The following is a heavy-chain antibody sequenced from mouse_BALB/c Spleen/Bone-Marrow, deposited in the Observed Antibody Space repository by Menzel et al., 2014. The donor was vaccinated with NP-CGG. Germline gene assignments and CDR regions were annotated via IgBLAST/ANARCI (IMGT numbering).Heavy chain of an antibody. CDR2: IRNKANGYTT. J-gene: IGHJ1*01. Sequence: DVQLVESGGGLVQPGGSLRLSCATSGFTFTDYYMSWVRQPPGKALEWLGFIRNKANGYTTDYSASVKGRFTISRDNSQSILYLQMNTLRAEDSATYYCARDTCDVLRWYFDGWGAGTTVTVSS. CDR1: GFTFTDYY. CDR3: ARDTCDVLRWYFDG. V-gene: IGHV7-3*02. D-gene: IGHD1-1*01.